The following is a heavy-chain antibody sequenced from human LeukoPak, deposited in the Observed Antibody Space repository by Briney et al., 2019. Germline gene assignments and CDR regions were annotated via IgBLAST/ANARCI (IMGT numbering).Heavy chain of an antibody. Sequence: GASVKVSCKASGYTFTGYYMHWVRQAPGQGLEWMGWINPNSGGTNYAQKFQGRVTMTRDTSISTAYMELSRLRSDDTAVYYCARDPCSGGSCYRGSSDYWGQGTLVTVSS. CDR2: INPNSGGT. CDR3: ARDPCSGGSCYRGSSDY. D-gene: IGHD2-15*01. J-gene: IGHJ4*02. V-gene: IGHV1-2*02. CDR1: GYTFTGYY.